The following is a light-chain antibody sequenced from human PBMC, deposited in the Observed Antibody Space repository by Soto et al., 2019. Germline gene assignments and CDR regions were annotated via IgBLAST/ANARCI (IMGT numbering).Light chain of an antibody. J-gene: IGKJ5*01. CDR1: QGISSY. V-gene: IGKV1-9*01. CDR3: KQRNIYPFP. Sequence: DIQLTQSPSFLSASVGDRVTITCRASQGISSYLAWYQQKPGKAPNLLIHTASTLQSGVPSRFSGSGSGTEFTLTISSLQPEDFATYSCKQRNIYPFPFGQGTRLRLN. CDR2: TAS.